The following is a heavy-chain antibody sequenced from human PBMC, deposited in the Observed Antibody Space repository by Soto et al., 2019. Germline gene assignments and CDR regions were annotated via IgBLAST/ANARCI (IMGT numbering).Heavy chain of an antibody. Sequence: SETLSLTCTVSGGSISRGYWSWIRQSPGKGLEWIGYGHYSGSTNYNPSLKSRVTISPDTSKNQFSLKMTFVTAADTAVYYCARGKGSGWYSVDLWGQGTLVTVSS. V-gene: IGHV4-59*12. J-gene: IGHJ5*02. CDR2: GHYSGST. CDR1: GGSISRGY. CDR3: ARGKGSGWYSVDL. D-gene: IGHD6-19*01.